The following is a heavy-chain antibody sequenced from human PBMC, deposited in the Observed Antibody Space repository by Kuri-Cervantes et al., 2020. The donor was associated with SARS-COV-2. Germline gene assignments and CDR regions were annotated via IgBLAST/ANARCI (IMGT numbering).Heavy chain of an antibody. CDR1: GYSFTSYW. J-gene: IGHJ6*02. D-gene: IGHD3-22*01. CDR2: IYPGDSDT. V-gene: IGHV5-51*01. Sequence: GGSLRLSCKGSGYSFTSYWIGWVRQMPGKGLEGMGIIYPGDSDTRYSPSFQGQVTISADKSISPAYLQWSSLKASDTAMYYCARHSYDSSGYYRGRARTYGMDVWGQGTTVTVSS. CDR3: ARHSYDSSGYYRGRARTYGMDV.